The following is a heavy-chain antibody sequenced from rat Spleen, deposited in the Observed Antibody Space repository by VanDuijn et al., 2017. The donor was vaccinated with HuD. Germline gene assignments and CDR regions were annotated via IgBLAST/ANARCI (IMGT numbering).Heavy chain of an antibody. CDR1: GFTFSDYY. D-gene: IGHD3-1*01. Sequence: EVQLVESGGGLVQPGRSLKLSCAASGFTFSDYYMAWVRQAPGKGLEWVASITNTGGSTYYPDSVKGRFTLSRDNAESTLYLQVDSLRSEDTATYYCARLPPYSGFDGDWFAFWGQGPLVTVSS. V-gene: IGHV5-25*01. CDR2: ITNTGGST. CDR3: ARLPPYSGFDGDWFAF. J-gene: IGHJ3*01.